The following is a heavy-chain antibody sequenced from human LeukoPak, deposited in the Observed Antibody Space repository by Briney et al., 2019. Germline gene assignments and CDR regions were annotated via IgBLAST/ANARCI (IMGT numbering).Heavy chain of an antibody. D-gene: IGHD3-9*01. Sequence: SETLSLTCTVSGGSISSGGYYWSWIRQHPGKGLEWIGYIYYSGSTYYNPSLKSRVTISVDTSKNQFSLKLSSVTAADTAVYYCARSNYDILTVYYRGWLRYFDYWGQGTLVTVSS. V-gene: IGHV4-31*03. CDR3: ARSNYDILTVYYRGWLRYFDY. CDR2: IYYSGST. J-gene: IGHJ4*02. CDR1: GGSISSGGYY.